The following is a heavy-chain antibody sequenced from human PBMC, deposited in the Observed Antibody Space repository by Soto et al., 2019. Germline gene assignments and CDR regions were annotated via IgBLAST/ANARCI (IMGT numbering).Heavy chain of an antibody. D-gene: IGHD4-17*01. V-gene: IGHV4-30-4*01. CDR2: IYYSGST. CDR3: ARGLYGDYLSGWFDP. CDR1: CGSISSGDYY. J-gene: IGHJ5*02. Sequence: SETLSLTCTVSCGSISSGDYYWSWIRQPPGKGLEWIGYIYYSGSTYYNPSLKSRVTISVDTSKDQFSLKLSSVTAADTAVYYCARGLYGDYLSGWFDPWGQGTLVTVSS.